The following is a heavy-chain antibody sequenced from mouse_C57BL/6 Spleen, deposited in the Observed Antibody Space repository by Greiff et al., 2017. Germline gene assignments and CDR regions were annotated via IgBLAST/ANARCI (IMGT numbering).Heavy chain of an antibody. D-gene: IGHD1-1*01. J-gene: IGHJ2*01. CDR3: ARQSYYYGIDY. Sequence: DVHLVESGGDLVKPGGSLKLSCAASGFTFSSYGMSWVRQTPDKRLEWVATISSGGSYTYYPDSVKGRFTISRDNAKNTLYLQMSSLKSEDTAMYYCARQSYYYGIDYWGQGTTLTVSS. V-gene: IGHV5-6*01. CDR2: ISSGGSYT. CDR1: GFTFSSYG.